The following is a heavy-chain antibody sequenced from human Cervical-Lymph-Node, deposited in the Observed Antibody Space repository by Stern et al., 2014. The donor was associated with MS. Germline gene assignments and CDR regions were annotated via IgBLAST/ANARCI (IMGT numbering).Heavy chain of an antibody. CDR1: GGSISSGGYY. J-gene: IGHJ4*02. V-gene: IGHV4-31*03. CDR2: IYYSGST. CDR3: ARETVAAGPPTLDY. Sequence: QVQLQESGPGLVKPSQTLPLTCTVSGGSISSGGYYWSWIRQLPGKGLEWIGYIYYSGSTYYNPSLKSRVTISVDTSKNQYSLKLSSVTAADTAVYYCARETVAAGPPTLDYWGQGTMVTVSS. D-gene: IGHD6-13*01.